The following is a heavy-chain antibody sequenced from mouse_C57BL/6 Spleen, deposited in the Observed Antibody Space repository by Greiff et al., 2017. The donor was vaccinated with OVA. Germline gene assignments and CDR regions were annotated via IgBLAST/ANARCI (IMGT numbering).Heavy chain of an antibody. Sequence: QVQLKQPGAELVRPGSSVKLSCKASGYTFTSYWMHWVKQRPIQGLEWIGNIDPSDSETHYNQKFKDKATLTVDKSSSTAYMQLSSLTSEDSAVYYCARFGDYYGSSHWYFDVWGTGTTVTVSS. D-gene: IGHD1-1*01. CDR3: ARFGDYYGSSHWYFDV. CDR2: IDPSDSET. J-gene: IGHJ1*03. CDR1: GYTFTSYW. V-gene: IGHV1-52*01.